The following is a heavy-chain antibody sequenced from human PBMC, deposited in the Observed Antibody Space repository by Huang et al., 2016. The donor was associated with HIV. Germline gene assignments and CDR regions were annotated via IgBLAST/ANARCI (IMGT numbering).Heavy chain of an antibody. CDR3: VRDKGRLAVGGIDNWFDP. D-gene: IGHD6-19*01. CDR2: VYDRGTT. Sequence: QVRLQESGPGLVKPSATLSLSCTVSGDSVSSHYWGGIRHPPGKGFEWIGTVYDRGTTKYNPRLKSRMTISVDTAKNGFSLNITSVSAADTAMYFCVRDKGRLAVGGIDNWFDPWGQGALVTVSS. V-gene: IGHV4-59*02. CDR1: GDSVSSHY. J-gene: IGHJ5*02.